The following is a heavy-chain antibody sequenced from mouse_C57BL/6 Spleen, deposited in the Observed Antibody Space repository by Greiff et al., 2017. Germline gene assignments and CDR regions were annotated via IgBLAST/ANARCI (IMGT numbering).Heavy chain of an antibody. CDR1: GYTFTSYW. J-gene: IGHJ1*03. Sequence: QVQLQQPGAELVKPGASVKLSCKASGYTFTSYWMQWVKQRPGQGLEWIGEIDPSDSYTNYNQKFKSKATLTVDTSSSTAYMQLSSLTSEDSAVYYCASYYDCDGYFDVWGTGTTVTVSS. CDR2: IDPSDSYT. V-gene: IGHV1-50*01. D-gene: IGHD2-4*01. CDR3: ASYYDCDGYFDV.